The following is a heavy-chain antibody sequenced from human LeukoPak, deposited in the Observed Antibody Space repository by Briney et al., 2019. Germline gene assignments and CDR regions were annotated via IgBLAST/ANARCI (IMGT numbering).Heavy chain of an antibody. J-gene: IGHJ4*02. CDR2: ICYSGTT. V-gene: IGHV4-59*12. CDR1: GASISGYC. D-gene: IGHD6-6*01. Sequence: SETLSLTCTVSGASISGYCWNWIRQPPGKGLEWIGFICYSGTTNHNPSLKSRVTISLDTSKNHFSLKLSSVTAADTAVYYCARGRGSSIAARPPDYWGQGTLVTVSS. CDR3: ARGRGSSIAARPPDY.